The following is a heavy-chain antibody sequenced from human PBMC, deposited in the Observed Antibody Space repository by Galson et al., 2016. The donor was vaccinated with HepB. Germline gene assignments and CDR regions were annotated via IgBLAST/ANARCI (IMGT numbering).Heavy chain of an antibody. D-gene: IGHD2-2*01. CDR1: GFMFRGFW. J-gene: IGHJ4*02. V-gene: IGHV3-74*03. CDR3: ATSSSRGPLAY. CDR2: VSQDGITT. Sequence: SLRLSCAVSGFMFRGFWIHWVRQVPGKAPVWVSRVSQDGITTAYADSVKGRFSISRDDAKQTVYLQMNSLRAEDTSMYYCATSSSRGPLAYWGQGTLVTVSS.